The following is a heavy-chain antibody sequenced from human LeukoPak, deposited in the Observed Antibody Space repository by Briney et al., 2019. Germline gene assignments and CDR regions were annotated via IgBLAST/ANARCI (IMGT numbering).Heavy chain of an antibody. CDR1: GGTFSSYA. CDR3: ARDQGYSSSRGGLFDYYMDV. D-gene: IGHD6-6*01. CDR2: IIPLFGTA. Sequence: GASVKVSCKASGGTFSSYAISWVRQAPGQGLEWMGGIIPLFGTADYIQKFQGRVTMTRDMSTSTVYMELSSLRSEGTAVYYCARDQGYSSSRGGLFDYYMDVWGKGTTVTVSS. V-gene: IGHV1-69*05. J-gene: IGHJ6*03.